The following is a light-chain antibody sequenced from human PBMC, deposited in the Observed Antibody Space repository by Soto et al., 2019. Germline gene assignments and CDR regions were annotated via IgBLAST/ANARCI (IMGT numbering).Light chain of an antibody. J-gene: IGLJ1*01. CDR1: SSNIGSNT. Sequence: QSVLTQPPSASGTPGQRVTISCYGSSSNIGSNTVNWYQQLPGTAPKLLIHANNQRPSGVPDRFSGSKSGTSASLAISWLQSEEADYYCAAWDDSLNGYVFGTGTKLTVL. CDR3: AAWDDSLNGYV. V-gene: IGLV1-44*01. CDR2: ANN.